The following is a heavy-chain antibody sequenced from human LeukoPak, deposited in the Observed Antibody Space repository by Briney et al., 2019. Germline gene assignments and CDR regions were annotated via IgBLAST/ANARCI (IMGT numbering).Heavy chain of an antibody. D-gene: IGHD6-13*01. V-gene: IGHV3-33*01. CDR1: GFTFSSYG. CDR2: IWYDGSNK. Sequence: GRSLRLSCAASGFTFSSYGMHWVRQAPGKGLEWVAVIWYDGSNKYYADSVKGRFTISRDNSKNTLYLQMNSLRAEDTAVYYCERADLGRTYSSSWSPFDYWGQGTLVTVSS. J-gene: IGHJ4*02. CDR3: ERADLGRTYSSSWSPFDY.